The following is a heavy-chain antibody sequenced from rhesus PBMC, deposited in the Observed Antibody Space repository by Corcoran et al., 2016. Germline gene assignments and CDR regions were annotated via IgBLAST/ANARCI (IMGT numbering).Heavy chain of an antibody. CDR2: IRRKSHGGTA. V-gene: IGHV3-184*01. Sequence: EVHLVESGGGLVQPGGSLRLSCAASGFTFSDYHISWVRQAPGKGLEWVAFIRRKSHGGTADYAASVNGRFTVSRDDSKSTAFLQMSSLKMEDTAVYYCTKEDYWGQGVLVTVSS. J-gene: IGHJ4*01. CDR3: TKEDY. CDR1: GFTFSDYH.